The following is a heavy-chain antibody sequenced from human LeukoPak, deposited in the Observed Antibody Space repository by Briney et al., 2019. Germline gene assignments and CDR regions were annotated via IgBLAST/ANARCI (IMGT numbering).Heavy chain of an antibody. CDR2: ISSSSSTI. Sequence: GGSLRLSCAASGFTFSSYSMNWVRQAPGKGLEWVSYISSSSSTIYYADSVKGRFTISRDNSKNTVNLQMNSLRAEDTAIYYCAKGGPNDYWGQGTLVTVSS. CDR3: AKGGPNDY. CDR1: GFTFSSYS. V-gene: IGHV3-48*01. D-gene: IGHD3-16*01. J-gene: IGHJ4*02.